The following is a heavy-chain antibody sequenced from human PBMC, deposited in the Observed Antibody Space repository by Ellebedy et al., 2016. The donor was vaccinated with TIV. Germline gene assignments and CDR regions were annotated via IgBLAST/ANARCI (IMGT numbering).Heavy chain of an antibody. Sequence: PGGSLRLSCQGSAYSFINYWIVWVRQMPGRGLEWMGIIDLSDSDTRYSPSFQGQVTISADRSVTTDYLHFNSLKPSDTAVYYCAKLGHRATPDDSWGQGTLVTVSS. CDR2: IDLSDSDT. J-gene: IGHJ4*02. D-gene: IGHD1-14*01. V-gene: IGHV5-51*01. CDR1: AYSFINYW. CDR3: AKLGHRATPDDS.